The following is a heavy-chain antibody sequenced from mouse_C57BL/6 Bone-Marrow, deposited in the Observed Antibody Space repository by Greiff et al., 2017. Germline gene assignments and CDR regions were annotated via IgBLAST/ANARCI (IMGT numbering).Heavy chain of an antibody. CDR3: ARSPITTVAYFDY. Sequence: EVQLQQSGAELVRPGASVKLSCTASGFNIKDDYMHWVKQRPEQGLEWIGWIDPENGDTEYASKFQGKATITADTSSNTAYLQLSSLTSEDSAVYFCARSPITTVAYFDYWGQGTTLTVSS. J-gene: IGHJ2*01. D-gene: IGHD1-1*01. V-gene: IGHV14-4*01. CDR1: GFNIKDDY. CDR2: IDPENGDT.